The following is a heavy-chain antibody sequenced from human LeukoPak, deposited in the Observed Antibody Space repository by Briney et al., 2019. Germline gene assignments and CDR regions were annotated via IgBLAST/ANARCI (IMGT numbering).Heavy chain of an antibody. V-gene: IGHV4-38-2*01. CDR3: ARVSLSSSYYYMDV. D-gene: IGHD6-6*01. CDR1: GYSISSGYY. Sequence: SETLSLTCAVSGYSISSGYYWGWIRQPPGKGPEWIASIYHTGSTYYNPSLKSRVTISVDKSKNQSSLKLSSVTAADTAVYYCARVSLSSSYYYMDVWGKGTTVTVSS. J-gene: IGHJ6*03. CDR2: IYHTGST.